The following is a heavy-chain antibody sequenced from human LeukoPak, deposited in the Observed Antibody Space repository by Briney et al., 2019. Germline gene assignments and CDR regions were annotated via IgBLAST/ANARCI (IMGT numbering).Heavy chain of an antibody. CDR2: INHSGST. Sequence: SETLSLTCAVYGGSFSGYYWSWIRQPPGKGLDWIGEINHSGSTNYNPSLKSRVTISVDTSKNQFSLKLSSVTAADTAVYYCARVQLWGYYYYYMDVWGKGTTVTVSS. CDR3: ARVQLWGYYYYYMDV. CDR1: GGSFSGYY. J-gene: IGHJ6*03. V-gene: IGHV4-34*01. D-gene: IGHD5-18*01.